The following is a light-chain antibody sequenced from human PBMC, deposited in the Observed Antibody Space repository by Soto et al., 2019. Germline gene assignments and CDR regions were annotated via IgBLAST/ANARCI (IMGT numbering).Light chain of an antibody. V-gene: IGLV1-44*01. J-gene: IGLJ1*01. CDR2: NND. CDR1: TSNRGSNT. CDR3: AAWDDSRNKV. Sequence: QSVLTQPPSASGTPGQRVNISCYGSTSNRGSNTVNWYLQLPGTAPKLLIYNNDQRTSGVSDRFSASKSGTSASLAISGLQFEDEADYYCAAWDDSRNKVFGTGTKLTVL.